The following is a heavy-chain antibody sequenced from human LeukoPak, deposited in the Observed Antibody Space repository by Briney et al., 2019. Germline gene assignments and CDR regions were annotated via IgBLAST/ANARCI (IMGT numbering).Heavy chain of an antibody. V-gene: IGHV3-23*01. CDR3: AKRGVVIRVILVGFHKAAYYFGS. CDR2: ISGSGDNT. D-gene: IGHD3/OR15-3a*01. Sequence: GGSLRLSCAASGFTFSGFAMSWVRRTPGKGLEWVSGISGSGDNTLYADSVKGRFTISRDNSKNTLYLEMNSLRAEDTAVYFCAKRGVVIRVILVGFHKAAYYFGSWGQGALVTVSS. CDR1: GFTFSGFA. J-gene: IGHJ4*02.